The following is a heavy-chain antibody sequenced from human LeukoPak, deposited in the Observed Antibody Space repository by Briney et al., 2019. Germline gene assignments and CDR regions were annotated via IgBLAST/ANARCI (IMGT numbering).Heavy chain of an antibody. Sequence: SETLSLTCTVSGGSISSYYWSWIRQPPGKGLEWIGYIYYSGSTNYNPSLKSRVAISVDTSKNQFSLKLSSVTAADTAVYYCARAMVRGPMNAFDIWGQGTMVTVSS. CDR3: ARAMVRGPMNAFDI. D-gene: IGHD3-10*01. CDR1: GGSISSYY. V-gene: IGHV4-59*01. CDR2: IYYSGST. J-gene: IGHJ3*02.